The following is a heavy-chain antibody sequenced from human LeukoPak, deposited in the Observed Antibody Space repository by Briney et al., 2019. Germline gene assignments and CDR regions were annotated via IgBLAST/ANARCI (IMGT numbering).Heavy chain of an antibody. V-gene: IGHV3-30-3*01. CDR2: ISYDGSNK. J-gene: IGHJ4*02. CDR3: ARAKLAFGY. D-gene: IGHD2-15*01. CDR1: GFTFSSYA. Sequence: GGSLRLSCAASGFTFSSYAMHWVRQAPGKGLEWVAVISYDGSNKYYADSVKGRFTISRDNAKNSLYLQMNSLRAEDTAVYYCARAKLAFGYWGQGTLVTVSS.